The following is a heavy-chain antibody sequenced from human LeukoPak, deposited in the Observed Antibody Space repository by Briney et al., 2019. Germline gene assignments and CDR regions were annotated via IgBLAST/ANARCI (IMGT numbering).Heavy chain of an antibody. CDR3: AKDRAPNYYYDSSGYSPDY. J-gene: IGHJ4*02. D-gene: IGHD3-22*01. V-gene: IGHV3-48*03. Sequence: GGSLRLSCAASGFTLSSYEMNWVRQAPGKGLEWVSYISSSGSTIYYADSVKGRFTISRDNSKNTLYLQMNSLRAEDTAVYYCAKDRAPNYYYDSSGYSPDYWGQGTLVTVSS. CDR2: ISSSGSTI. CDR1: GFTLSSYE.